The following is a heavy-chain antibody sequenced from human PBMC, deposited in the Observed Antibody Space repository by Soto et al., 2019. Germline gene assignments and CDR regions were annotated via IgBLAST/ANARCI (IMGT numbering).Heavy chain of an antibody. D-gene: IGHD6-6*01. Sequence: EVQLLESEGGLIQPGGSLRLSCAASRFTFSIYAMSWVRQPPGKGLEWVSAITGSGDNTYTADSVQGRFTISRDNSKNTLFLQMNSLRAEDTAVYYCAKDRIRDGSSRQGFDYWGQGTLVTVSS. J-gene: IGHJ4*02. CDR1: RFTFSIYA. V-gene: IGHV3-23*01. CDR2: ITGSGDNT. CDR3: AKDRIRDGSSRQGFDY.